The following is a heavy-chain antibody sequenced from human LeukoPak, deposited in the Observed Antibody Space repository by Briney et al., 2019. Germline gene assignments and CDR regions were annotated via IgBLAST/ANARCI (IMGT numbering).Heavy chain of an antibody. Sequence: GASVKVSCKASGYSSTNYGISWVRQAPGQGLEWMGWIHIYRGNTNYAQKFQGRVTMTTDTSTSTVYMEVRGLRSDDTAVYYCARGESITMVRDDAFDIWGQGTMVTVSS. V-gene: IGHV1-18*01. CDR1: GYSSTNYG. D-gene: IGHD3-10*01. J-gene: IGHJ3*02. CDR3: ARGESITMVRDDAFDI. CDR2: IHIYRGNT.